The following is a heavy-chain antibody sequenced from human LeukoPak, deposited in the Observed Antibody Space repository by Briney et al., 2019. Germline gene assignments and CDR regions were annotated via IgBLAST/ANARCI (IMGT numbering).Heavy chain of an antibody. CDR1: GGTFSSYA. D-gene: IGHD3-3*01. V-gene: IGHV1-69*13. Sequence: ASVKVSCKASGGTFSSYAISWVRQAPGQGLEWMGGIIPIFGTANYAQKFQGRVTITADESTSTAYMELSSLRSEDTAVYYCAKTPRPYDFWSGYSYDYWGQGTLVTVSS. J-gene: IGHJ4*02. CDR3: AKTPRPYDFWSGYSYDY. CDR2: IIPIFGTA.